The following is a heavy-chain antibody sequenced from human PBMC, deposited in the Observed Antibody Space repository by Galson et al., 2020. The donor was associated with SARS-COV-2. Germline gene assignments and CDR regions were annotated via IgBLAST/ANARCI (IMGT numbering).Heavy chain of an antibody. D-gene: IGHD2-15*01. Sequence: GGSLRLSCAASGFNFSSYSMNWVRQAPGKGLEWVSSISSSSSYIYYADSVKGRFTISRDNAKNSLYLQMNSLRAEDTAVYYCASEEVVAATHLYYGMDVWGQGTTVTVSS. CDR3: ASEEVVAATHLYYGMDV. CDR1: GFNFSSYS. CDR2: ISSSSSYI. J-gene: IGHJ6*02. V-gene: IGHV3-21*01.